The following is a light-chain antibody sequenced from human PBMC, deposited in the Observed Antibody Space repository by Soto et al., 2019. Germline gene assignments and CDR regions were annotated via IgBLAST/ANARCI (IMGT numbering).Light chain of an antibody. CDR2: DVT. Sequence: QSVLTQPASVSGSPGQSIAISCTGTSSDLDGYNYVSWYQQHPDKAPKLIIYDVTNRPSGVSDHFSGSKYGNTASLTISGIQDEEKEDHYCLSFPRRSVTYVYGSGTHLTV. CDR1: SSDLDGYNY. CDR3: LSFPRRSVTYV. J-gene: IGLJ1*01. V-gene: IGLV2-14*01.